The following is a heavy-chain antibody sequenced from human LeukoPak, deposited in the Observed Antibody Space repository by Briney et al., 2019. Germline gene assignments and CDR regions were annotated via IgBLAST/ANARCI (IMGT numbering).Heavy chain of an antibody. J-gene: IGHJ6*03. Sequence: GASVKVSCKASGGTFSSYAISWVRQAPGQGLEYLGGSIPNFRRTKYAQKFEGRVTITTDETTAYMELRSLTSEDTAVYYCARAGRDSNYDFDYHMDVWGKGTTVTVSS. CDR3: ARAGRDSNYDFDYHMDV. CDR2: SIPNFRRT. V-gene: IGHV1-69*05. CDR1: GGTFSSYA. D-gene: IGHD4-11*01.